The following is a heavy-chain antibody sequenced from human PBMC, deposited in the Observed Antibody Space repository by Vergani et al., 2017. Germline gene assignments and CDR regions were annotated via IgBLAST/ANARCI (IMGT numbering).Heavy chain of an antibody. CDR2: IIPIFGTA. CDR3: ARDEYCSGGSCYDPHLDY. J-gene: IGHJ4*02. D-gene: IGHD2-15*01. Sequence: QVQLVQSGAEVKKPGSSVKFSCKASGGTFSSYAISWVRQAPGQGLEWMGGIIPIFGTANYAQKFQGRVTITADESTSTAYMELSSLRSEDTAVYYCARDEYCSGGSCYDPHLDYWGQGTLVTVSS. CDR1: GGTFSSYA. V-gene: IGHV1-69*01.